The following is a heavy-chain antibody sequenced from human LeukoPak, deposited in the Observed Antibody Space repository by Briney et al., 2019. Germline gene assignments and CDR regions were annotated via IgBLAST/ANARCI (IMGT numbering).Heavy chain of an antibody. D-gene: IGHD3-9*01. CDR3: AREYYDILTGHDLSFDI. V-gene: IGHV4-59*01. CDR1: GGSISSYY. J-gene: IGHJ3*02. Sequence: SETLSLTCTVSGGSISSYYWSWIRQPPGKGLEWIGYIYYSGSTNYNPSLKSRVTISVDTSKNQFSLKLSSVTAADTAVYYCAREYYDILTGHDLSFDIWGQGTMVTVSS. CDR2: IYYSGST.